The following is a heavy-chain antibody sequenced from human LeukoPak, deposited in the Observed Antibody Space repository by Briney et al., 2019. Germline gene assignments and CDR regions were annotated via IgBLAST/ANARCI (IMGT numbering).Heavy chain of an antibody. D-gene: IGHD3-10*01. CDR2: AYYRSKWCI. CDR1: GDSVSGSPAV. J-gene: IGHJ4*02. V-gene: IGHV6-1*01. CDR3: ARGAVRGGTNFDY. Sequence: SQTLSLTCAISGDSVSGSPAVWNWIRQSSSRGLEWLGRAYYRSKWCIDYAVSVKGRITITPDTSKNQFSLQLDSVTPEDTAVYYCARGAVRGGTNFDYWGQGTLVTVSS.